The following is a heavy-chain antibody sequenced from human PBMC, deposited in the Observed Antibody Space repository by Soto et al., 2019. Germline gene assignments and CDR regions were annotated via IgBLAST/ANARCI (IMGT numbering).Heavy chain of an antibody. Sequence: SVKVSCKASGFTFTSSAVQWVRQARGQRLEWIGWIVVGSGNTNYAQKFQERVTITRDMSTSTAYMELSSLRSEDTAVYYCAAPAFHKTLTTVTKGVLGRVSYYYYVMDVWGQGTTVTVSS. CDR2: IVVGSGNT. V-gene: IGHV1-58*01. J-gene: IGHJ6*02. CDR3: AAPAFHKTLTTVTKGVLGRVSYYYYVMDV. CDR1: GFTFTSSA. D-gene: IGHD4-17*01.